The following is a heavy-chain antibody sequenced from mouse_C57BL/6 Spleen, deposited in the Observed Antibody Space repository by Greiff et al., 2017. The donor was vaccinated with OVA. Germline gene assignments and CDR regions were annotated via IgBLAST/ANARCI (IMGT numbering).Heavy chain of an antibody. D-gene: IGHD3-1*01. Sequence: QVQLKQPGAELVRPGSSVKLSCKASGYTFTSYWMHWVKQRPIQGLEWIGNIDPSDSETHYNQKFKDKATLTVAKSSSTAYMQLSSLTSEDSAVYYCARERGLYHWYVDVWGTGTTVTVSS. CDR1: GYTFTSYW. J-gene: IGHJ1*03. CDR3: ARERGLYHWYVDV. V-gene: IGHV1-52*01. CDR2: IDPSDSET.